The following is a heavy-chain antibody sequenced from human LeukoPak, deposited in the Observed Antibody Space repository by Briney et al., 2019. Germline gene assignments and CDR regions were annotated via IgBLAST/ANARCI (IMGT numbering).Heavy chain of an antibody. CDR1: GYTLTELS. CDR2: FDPEDGEA. J-gene: IGHJ5*02. Sequence: ASVKVSCKVSGYTLTELSMHWVRQAPGEGLEWMGGFDPEDGEAIYAQKFQGRVTITADESTSTAYMELSSLRSEDTAVYYCARDHCSSTSCYESSWFDPWGQGTLVTVSS. CDR3: ARDHCSSTSCYESSWFDP. D-gene: IGHD2-2*01. V-gene: IGHV1-24*01.